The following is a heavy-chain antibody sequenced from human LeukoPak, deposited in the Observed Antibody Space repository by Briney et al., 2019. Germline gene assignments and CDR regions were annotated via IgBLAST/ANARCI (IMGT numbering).Heavy chain of an antibody. D-gene: IGHD2-15*01. V-gene: IGHV3-48*03. CDR1: GFTFSSYA. J-gene: IGHJ5*02. Sequence: GGSLRLSCAASGFTFSSYAMNWVRQAPGKGLEWVSYISSSGSTIYYADSVKGRFTISRDNAKNSLYLQMNSLRAEDTAVYYCAREIGSSHTYLSWFDPWGQGTLVTVSS. CDR3: AREIGSSHTYLSWFDP. CDR2: ISSSGSTI.